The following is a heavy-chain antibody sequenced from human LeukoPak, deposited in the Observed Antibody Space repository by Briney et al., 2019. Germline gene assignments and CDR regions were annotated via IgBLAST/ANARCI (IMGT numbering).Heavy chain of an antibody. J-gene: IGHJ4*02. CDR2: IIPIFGTT. CDR3: ARGGYYYDSSGYYYGFEDY. D-gene: IGHD3-22*01. CDR1: GGTFSSYA. V-gene: IGHV1-69*05. Sequence: SVKVSCKASGGTFSSYAISWVRQAPGQGLEWMGGIIPIFGTTNYAQKFQGRVTITTDESTSTAYMELSSLRSEDTAVYYCARGGYYYDSSGYYYGFEDYWGQGTLVTVSS.